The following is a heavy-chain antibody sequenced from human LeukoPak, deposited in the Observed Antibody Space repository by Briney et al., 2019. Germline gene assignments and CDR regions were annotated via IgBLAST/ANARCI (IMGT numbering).Heavy chain of an antibody. D-gene: IGHD3-10*01. CDR3: VRGNVNTAGHYGYWFDP. Sequence: SETLSLTCSVSNGSITPYYWSWIRQPPGKGLEWIGNIHTSGVINSNPSLKNRLTISIDTSKNQFSLILSSVTAADSAVYFCVRGNVNTAGHYGYWFDPWGQGTLVTVSS. CDR1: NGSITPYY. J-gene: IGHJ5*02. CDR2: IHTSGVI. V-gene: IGHV4-4*09.